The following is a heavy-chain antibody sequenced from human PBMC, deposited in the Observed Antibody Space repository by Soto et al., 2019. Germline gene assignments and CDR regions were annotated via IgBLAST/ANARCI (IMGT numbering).Heavy chain of an antibody. D-gene: IGHD3-9*01. CDR1: GGTFSSYA. CDR3: ARETVLRYFDWLSDGMDV. CDR2: IIPIFGTA. V-gene: IGHV1-69*01. J-gene: IGHJ6*02. Sequence: QVQLVQSGAEVKKPGSSVKVSCKASGGTFSSYAISWVRQAPGQGLEWMGGIIPIFGTANYAQKFQGRVTITADESTSTAYMELSRLRSEDTAVYYCARETVLRYFDWLSDGMDVWGQGTTVTVSS.